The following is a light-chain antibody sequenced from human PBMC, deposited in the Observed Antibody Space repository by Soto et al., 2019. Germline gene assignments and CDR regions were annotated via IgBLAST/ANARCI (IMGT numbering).Light chain of an antibody. Sequence: DIVMTQSPLSLPVTPGAPASISCRSSQSLLQSNGNNYLDWYLQKPGQSPQLLIYLGSNRASGVTDRCSGRGSGTDFTLNISRVEAEDVGVYYCRQALQTPLTFGQGTRLEIK. CDR3: RQALQTPLT. CDR1: QSLLQSNGNNY. J-gene: IGKJ5*01. V-gene: IGKV2-28*01. CDR2: LGS.